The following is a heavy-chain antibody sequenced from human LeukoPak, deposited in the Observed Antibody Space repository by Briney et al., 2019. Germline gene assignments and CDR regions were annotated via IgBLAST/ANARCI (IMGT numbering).Heavy chain of an antibody. J-gene: IGHJ4*02. Sequence: ASVKVSCKASGYTFTSYYMHWVRQAPGQGLEWMGIINPSGGSTSYAQKFQGRVTMTRDMSTSTVYMELSSLRSEDTAVYYCVRDRGSGSYYDYWGQGTLVTVSS. CDR3: VRDRGSGSYYDY. D-gene: IGHD3-10*01. CDR1: GYTFTSYY. CDR2: INPSGGST. V-gene: IGHV1-46*01.